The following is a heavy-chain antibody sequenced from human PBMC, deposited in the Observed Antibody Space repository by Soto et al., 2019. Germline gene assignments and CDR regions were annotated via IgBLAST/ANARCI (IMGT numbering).Heavy chain of an antibody. CDR1: GYTFTSYA. V-gene: IGHV1-8*02. J-gene: IGHJ4*02. Sequence: ASVKVSCKASGYTFTSYAMHWVRQAPGQGLEWMGWMNADSGNTRYAQKFQGRVTMTRNTSISTAYMELSSLRSEDTAVYYCARGRYSSSWQGGSGDYWGQGTLVTVSS. D-gene: IGHD6-13*01. CDR2: MNADSGNT. CDR3: ARGRYSSSWQGGSGDY.